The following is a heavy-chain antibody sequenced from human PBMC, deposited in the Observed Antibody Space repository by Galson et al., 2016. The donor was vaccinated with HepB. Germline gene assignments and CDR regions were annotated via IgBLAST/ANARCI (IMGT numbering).Heavy chain of an antibody. CDR1: GGSISSRNW. V-gene: IGHV4-4*02. J-gene: IGHJ3*02. CDR3: AWDCSGGSCPTGGYDVFDI. D-gene: IGHD2-15*01. Sequence: SETLSLTCSVSGGSISSRNWWSWVRQSQGKGLEWIGEIFQSGDTNYHPSLKDRFTLSIDESRCQFSLQLRSMTAADTALYFCAWDCSGGSCPTGGYDVFDIWGQGTTVLVSS. CDR2: IFQSGDT.